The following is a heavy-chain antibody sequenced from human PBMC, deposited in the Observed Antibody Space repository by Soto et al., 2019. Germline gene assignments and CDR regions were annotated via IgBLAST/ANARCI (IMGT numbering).Heavy chain of an antibody. J-gene: IGHJ5*02. CDR1: GFTFSSYS. Sequence: EVQLVESGGGLVKPGGSLRLSCAASGFTFSSYSMNWVRQAPGKGLEWVSSISSSSSYIYYADSVKGRFTISRDKAKNSLYLQMNSLRAEDTAVYYCARDPGVRGGGWFDPWGQGTLVTVSS. D-gene: IGHD3-10*01. CDR2: ISSSSSYI. V-gene: IGHV3-21*01. CDR3: ARDPGVRGGGWFDP.